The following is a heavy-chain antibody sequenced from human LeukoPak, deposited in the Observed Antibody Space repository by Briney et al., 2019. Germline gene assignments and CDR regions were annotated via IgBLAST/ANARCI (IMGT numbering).Heavy chain of an antibody. CDR1: GFTFDDYA. J-gene: IGHJ3*02. CDR2: ISWNSSSI. Sequence: GRSLRLSCAASGFTFDDYAMHWVRQAPGKGLEWVSGISWNSSSIGYADSVKGRFTISRDNAKNSLYLQMNSLRAEDMALYYCAKGAYYYDSSGYYWGAFDIWGQGTMVTVSS. V-gene: IGHV3-9*03. CDR3: AKGAYYYDSSGYYWGAFDI. D-gene: IGHD3-22*01.